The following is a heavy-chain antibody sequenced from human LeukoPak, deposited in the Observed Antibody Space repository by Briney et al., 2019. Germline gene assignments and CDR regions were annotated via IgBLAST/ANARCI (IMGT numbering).Heavy chain of an antibody. V-gene: IGHV4-4*07. CDR1: GASISSYY. D-gene: IGHD1-1*01. CDR2: IYTSGNT. CDR3: ARGAFSGGTRFDP. J-gene: IGHJ5*02. Sequence: SETLSLTCTVSGASISSYYWSWIRQPAGKGLEWIGRIYTSGNTSYNPSLKSRVTMSVDTSKNQFSLRLSSVTAADTAVYYCARGAFSGGTRFDPWGQGTLVTVSS.